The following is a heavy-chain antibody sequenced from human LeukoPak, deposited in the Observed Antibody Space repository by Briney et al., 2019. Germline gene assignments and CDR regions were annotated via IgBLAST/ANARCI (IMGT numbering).Heavy chain of an antibody. CDR1: GYIFTNYG. V-gene: IGHV1-2*02. D-gene: IGHD6-13*01. J-gene: IGHJ4*02. Sequence: GASVKVSCKASGYIFTNYGITWVRQAPGQGLEWMGWINTNNGNTNYAQKFQGRVTMTRDTSISTAYMELSRVRSDDTAVYYCARCIAAGGTLFDYWGQGTLVTVSS. CDR3: ARCIAAGGTLFDY. CDR2: INTNNGNT.